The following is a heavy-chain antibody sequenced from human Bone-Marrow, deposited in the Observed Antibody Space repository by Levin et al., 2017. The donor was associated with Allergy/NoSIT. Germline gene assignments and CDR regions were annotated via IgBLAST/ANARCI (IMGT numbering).Heavy chain of an antibody. CDR3: ARENPGRYSYGYPYYYYYYGMDV. D-gene: IGHD5-18*01. CDR1: GGSISSYY. J-gene: IGHJ6*02. V-gene: IGHV4-4*07. Sequence: SETLSLTCTVSGGSISSYYWSWIRQPAGKGLEWIGRIYTSGSTNYNPSLKSRVTMSVDTSKNQFSLKLSSVTAADTAVYYCARENPGRYSYGYPYYYYYYGMDVWGQGTTVTVSS. CDR2: IYTSGST.